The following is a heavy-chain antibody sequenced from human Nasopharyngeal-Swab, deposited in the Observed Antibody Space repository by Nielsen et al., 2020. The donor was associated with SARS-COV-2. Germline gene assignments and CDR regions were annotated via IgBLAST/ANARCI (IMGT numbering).Heavy chain of an antibody. V-gene: IGHV4-31*02. J-gene: IGHJ6*02. Sequence: WIRQPPGKGLEWIGYIYYSGSTYYNPSLKSRVTISVDTSKNQFSLKLSSVTAADTAVYYCARDRTDYDILTGWSYYSMDVWGQGTTVTVSS. D-gene: IGHD3-9*01. CDR2: IYYSGST. CDR3: ARDRTDYDILTGWSYYSMDV.